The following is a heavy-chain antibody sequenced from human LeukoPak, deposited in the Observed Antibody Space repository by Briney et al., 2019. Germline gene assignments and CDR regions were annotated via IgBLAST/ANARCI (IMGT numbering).Heavy chain of an antibody. J-gene: IGHJ4*02. Sequence: SETLSLTCTVSGGSISSYYWSWIRQPPGKGLEWIGYIYYSGSTNYNPSLKSRVTISADTSKNQFSLKLSSVTAADTAVYYCARLSDGSGYYWWYFDYWGQGTLVTVSS. D-gene: IGHD3-22*01. CDR1: GGSISSYY. V-gene: IGHV4-59*12. CDR2: IYYSGST. CDR3: ARLSDGSGYYWWYFDY.